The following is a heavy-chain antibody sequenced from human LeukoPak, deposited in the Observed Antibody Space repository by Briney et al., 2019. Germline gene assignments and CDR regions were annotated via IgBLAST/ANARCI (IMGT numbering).Heavy chain of an antibody. CDR1: GFTFSSYG. J-gene: IGHJ4*02. CDR2: IWYDGSNK. CDR3: ARDPHLYGDYTPRGYYFDY. D-gene: IGHD4-17*01. Sequence: GGSLRLSCAASGFTFSSYGMHWVRQAPGKGLEWVAVIWYDGSNKYYADSVKGRFTISRDNSKNTLYLQMNSLRAEDTAVYCCARDPHLYGDYTPRGYYFDYWGQGTLVTASS. V-gene: IGHV3-33*01.